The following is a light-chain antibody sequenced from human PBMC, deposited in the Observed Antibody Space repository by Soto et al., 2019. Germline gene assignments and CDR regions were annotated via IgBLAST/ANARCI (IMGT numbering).Light chain of an antibody. CDR1: HSVSSN. CDR2: GPS. CDR3: QQYHNWPLT. J-gene: IGKJ4*01. V-gene: IGKV3-15*01. Sequence: EIVMTQSPATLSVSPGESATLSCRASHSVSSNLAWHQQKPGQAPRLLLYGPSTRATGIPARFSCSGSGTEFTLPISSLQSEDFAVYYCQQYHNWPLTFGGGTKVDIK.